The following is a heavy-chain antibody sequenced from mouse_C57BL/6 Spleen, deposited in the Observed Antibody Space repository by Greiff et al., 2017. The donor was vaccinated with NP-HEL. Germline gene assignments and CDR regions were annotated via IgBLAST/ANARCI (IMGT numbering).Heavy chain of an antibody. D-gene: IGHD2-3*01. CDR1: GYAFSSSW. CDR3: ARFDGYHAMDY. J-gene: IGHJ4*01. V-gene: IGHV1-82*01. CDR2: IYPGDGDT. Sequence: VQLQESGPELVKPGASVKISCKASGYAFSSSWMNWVKQRPGKGLEWIGRIYPGDGDTNYNGKFKGKATLTADKSSSTAYMQLSSLTSEDSAVYFCARFDGYHAMDYWGQGTSVTVSS.